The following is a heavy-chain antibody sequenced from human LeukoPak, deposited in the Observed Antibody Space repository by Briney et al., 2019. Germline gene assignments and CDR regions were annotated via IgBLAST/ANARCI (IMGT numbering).Heavy chain of an antibody. CDR2: ISAYNGNT. V-gene: IGHV1-18*01. J-gene: IGHJ5*02. D-gene: IGHD4-11*01. CDR1: GYTFTSYG. CDR3: ARAPDYSNYLS. Sequence: ASVKVSCKASGYTFTSYGISWVRQAPGQGLEWMGWISAYNGNTNYAQKLQGRVTMTTDTSTSTACMELRSLRSDDTAVYYCARAPDYSNYLSWGQGTLVTVSS.